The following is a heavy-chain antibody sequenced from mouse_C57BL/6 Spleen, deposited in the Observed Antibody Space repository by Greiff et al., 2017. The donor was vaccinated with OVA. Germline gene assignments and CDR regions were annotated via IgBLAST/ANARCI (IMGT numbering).Heavy chain of an antibody. V-gene: IGHV1-50*01. J-gene: IGHJ2*01. CDR3: ARGGEDGY. Sequence: VKLQESGAELVKPGASVKLSCKASGYTFTSYWMQWVKQRPGQGLEWIGEIDPSDSYTNYNQKFKGKATLTVDTSSSTAYMQLSSLTSEDSAVYYCARGGEDGYWGQGTTLTVSS. CDR1: GYTFTSYW. CDR2: IDPSDSYT.